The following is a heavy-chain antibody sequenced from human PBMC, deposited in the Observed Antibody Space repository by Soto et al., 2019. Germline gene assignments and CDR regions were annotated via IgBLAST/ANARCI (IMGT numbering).Heavy chain of an antibody. D-gene: IGHD6-13*01. CDR2: INANNGNP. V-gene: IGHV1-3*01. Sequence: QVLLVQSGAEVKKPGASVQISCKASGYTFTTYDMHWVRQAPGQRLEWMGSINANNGNPKYSQRFQGRATFTRDTSANTGYMDLSSLISEETAVYYCVVSRGWWAFQDWGQGTLVTVSS. CDR1: GYTFTTYD. CDR3: VVSRGWWAFQD. J-gene: IGHJ4*02.